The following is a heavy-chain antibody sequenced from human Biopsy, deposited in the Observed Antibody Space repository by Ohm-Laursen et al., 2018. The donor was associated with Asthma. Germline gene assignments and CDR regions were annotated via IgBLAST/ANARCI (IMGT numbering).Heavy chain of an antibody. CDR2: VHSSGST. D-gene: IGHD6-13*01. Sequence: SETLSLICTVSPGSINDYYWNWIRQFPGKGLEWIGYVHSSGSTRFNPSLKSRVTVSVDTSVDQVSLKLSSVSAADTAIYYCARATSTWSQSGPHFFDHWGPGTLVTVSS. V-gene: IGHV4-59*01. CDR3: ARATSTWSQSGPHFFDH. CDR1: PGSINDYY. J-gene: IGHJ5*02.